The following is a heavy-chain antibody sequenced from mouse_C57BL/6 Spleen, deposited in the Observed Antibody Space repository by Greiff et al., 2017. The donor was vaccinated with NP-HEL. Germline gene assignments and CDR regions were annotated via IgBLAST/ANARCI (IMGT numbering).Heavy chain of an antibody. V-gene: IGHV1-82*01. Sequence: VKLQESGPELVKPGASVKISCKASGYAFSSSWMNWVKQRPGKGLEWIGRIYPGDGDTNYNGKFKGKATLTADKSSSTAYMQLSSLTSEDSAVYFCAYDYDGFAYWGQGTLVTVSA. J-gene: IGHJ3*01. CDR2: IYPGDGDT. CDR1: GYAFSSSW. D-gene: IGHD2-4*01. CDR3: AYDYDGFAY.